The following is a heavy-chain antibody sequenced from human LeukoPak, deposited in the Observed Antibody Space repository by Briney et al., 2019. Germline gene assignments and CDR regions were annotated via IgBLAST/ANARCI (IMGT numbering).Heavy chain of an antibody. CDR3: AREGYYYDSSGPVDY. CDR1: GGSISSYY. Sequence: SETLSLTCTVSGGSISSYYWSWIRQHPGEGLEWIGYIYYSGSTYYNPSLKSRVTISVDTSKNQFSLKLSSVTAADTAVYYCAREGYYYDSSGPVDYWGQGTLVTVSS. CDR2: IYYSGST. J-gene: IGHJ4*02. D-gene: IGHD3-22*01. V-gene: IGHV4-59*12.